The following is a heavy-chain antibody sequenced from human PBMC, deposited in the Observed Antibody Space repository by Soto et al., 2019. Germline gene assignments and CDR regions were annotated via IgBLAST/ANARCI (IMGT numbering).Heavy chain of an antibody. CDR2: IIPILGIA. CDR3: ARALDSDYYGSGSILFDP. D-gene: IGHD3-10*01. V-gene: IGHV1-69*02. CDR1: GGTFSSYT. J-gene: IGHJ5*02. Sequence: GASVKVSCKASGGTFSSYTISWVRQAPGQGLEWMGRIIPILGIANYAQKFQGRVTITADKSTSTAYMELSSLRSEDTAVYYCARALDSDYYGSGSILFDPRGQGTLVTVSS.